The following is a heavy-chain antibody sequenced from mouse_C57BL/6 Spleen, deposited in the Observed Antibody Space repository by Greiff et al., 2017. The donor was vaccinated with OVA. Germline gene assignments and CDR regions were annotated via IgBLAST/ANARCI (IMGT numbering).Heavy chain of an antibody. J-gene: IGHJ1*03. Sequence: VKLQESGAELVRPGASVTLSCKASGYTFTDYEMHWVKQTPVHGLEWIGAIDPETGGTAYNQKFKGKAILTADKSSSTAYMELRSLTSEDSAVYYCTRVYGSSYGYFDVWGTGTTVTVSS. CDR2: IDPETGGT. CDR1: GYTFTDYE. V-gene: IGHV1-15*01. D-gene: IGHD1-1*01. CDR3: TRVYGSSYGYFDV.